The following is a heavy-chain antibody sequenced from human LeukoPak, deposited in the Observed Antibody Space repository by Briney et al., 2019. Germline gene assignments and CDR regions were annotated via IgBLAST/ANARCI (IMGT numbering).Heavy chain of an antibody. CDR1: GYTFINYG. CDR2: ISAYNCNT. D-gene: IGHD1-26*01. Sequence: ASVKVSCKASGYTFINYGITWVRQAPGQGLEWMGWISAYNCNTNYAQKLQGRVTMTADTSTSTAYMELGSLRSDDTAIYYCSRDYYSGSYYGDYWGQGTLVTVSS. J-gene: IGHJ4*02. V-gene: IGHV1-18*01. CDR3: SRDYYSGSYYGDY.